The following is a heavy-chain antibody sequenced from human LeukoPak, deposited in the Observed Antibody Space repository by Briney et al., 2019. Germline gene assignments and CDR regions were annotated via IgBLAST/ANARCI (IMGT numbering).Heavy chain of an antibody. CDR3: ARDFRVRGVINY. J-gene: IGHJ4*02. V-gene: IGHV4-38-2*02. CDR2: IYHSGST. CDR1: DYSISSGYY. D-gene: IGHD3-10*01. Sequence: SETLSLTCAVSDYSISSGYYWGWIRQPPGKGLEWIGSIYHSGSTYYNPSLKSRVTISVDTSKNQFSLKLSSVTAADTAVYYCARDFRVRGVINYWGQGTLVTVSS.